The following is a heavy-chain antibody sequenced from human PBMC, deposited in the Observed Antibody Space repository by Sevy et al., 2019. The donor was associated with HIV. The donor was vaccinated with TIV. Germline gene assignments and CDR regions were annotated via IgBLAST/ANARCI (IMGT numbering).Heavy chain of an antibody. Sequence: SETLSLTCAVSGYSISSGYYWGWIRQPPGKGLEWIGSIYHSGSTHYNPSLKSRVTISVDTSKNQFSLKLSSVTAADTAVYYCAREKVGGVIGPNWFDPCGQGTLVTVSS. V-gene: IGHV4-38-2*02. J-gene: IGHJ5*02. D-gene: IGHD3-16*02. CDR1: GYSISSGYY. CDR2: IYHSGST. CDR3: AREKVGGVIGPNWFDP.